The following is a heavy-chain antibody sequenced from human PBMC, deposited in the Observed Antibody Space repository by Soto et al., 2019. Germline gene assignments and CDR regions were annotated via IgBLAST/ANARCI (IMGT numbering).Heavy chain of an antibody. V-gene: IGHV4-59*01. Sequence: PSETLSLTCTVFCGSIRSYYWLWIRHPPGRGLEWIGYWYYRGSNNYNPSLKSRVTISVDKSKNQFSLKLSSVPAADTAVYYCARGRALWFGELPWFDPWGQGTLVTVSS. CDR3: ARGRALWFGELPWFDP. CDR1: CGSIRSYY. D-gene: IGHD3-10*01. J-gene: IGHJ5*02. CDR2: WYYRGSN.